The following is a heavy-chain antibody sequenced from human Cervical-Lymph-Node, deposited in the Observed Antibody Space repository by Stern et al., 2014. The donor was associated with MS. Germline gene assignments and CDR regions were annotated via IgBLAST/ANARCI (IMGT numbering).Heavy chain of an antibody. CDR2: ILAIFGTK. CDR3: ARDGGGRGVISYSCDS. J-gene: IGHJ4*02. D-gene: IGHD3-10*01. Sequence: QVHLVQSGAEMRKPGSSVKVSCEASGGSFSSYAIRWVRHPQGQGLARMGGILAIFGTKNYAQRFQGIVTNTADRSTSTIYMEMSNLTSEDTAVYYCARDGGGRGVISYSCDSWGQGSLVTVTS. V-gene: IGHV1-69*06. CDR1: GGSFSSYA.